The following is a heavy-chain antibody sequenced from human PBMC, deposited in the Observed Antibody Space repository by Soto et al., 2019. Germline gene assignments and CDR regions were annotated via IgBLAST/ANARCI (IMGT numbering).Heavy chain of an antibody. CDR3: ARAYSGYVHPYYYGMDV. J-gene: IGHJ6*02. Sequence: SETLSLTCTVSGGSISSGGYYWSWIRQHPGKSLEWIGYIYYSGSTYYNPSLKSRVTISVDTSKNQFSLKLSSVTAADTAVYYCARAYSGYVHPYYYGMDVWGQGTTVTVSS. CDR1: GGSISSGGYY. CDR2: IYYSGST. D-gene: IGHD5-12*01. V-gene: IGHV4-31*03.